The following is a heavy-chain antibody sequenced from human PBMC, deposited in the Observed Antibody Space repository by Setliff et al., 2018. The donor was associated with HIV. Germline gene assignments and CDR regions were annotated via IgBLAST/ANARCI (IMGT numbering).Heavy chain of an antibody. J-gene: IGHJ4*02. CDR3: AIDVIGGWLRPMPDY. D-gene: IGHD5-12*01. Sequence: SVKVSCKAARGTFNNYALSWVRQAPGQGLEWTGGIIPILDVPHYAQKFQGRVTLTEDTSTDTAYMELSGLRSEDTAVYYCAIDVIGGWLRPMPDYWGPGTLVTVSS. CDR1: RGTFNNYA. V-gene: IGHV1-69*10. CDR2: IIPILDVP.